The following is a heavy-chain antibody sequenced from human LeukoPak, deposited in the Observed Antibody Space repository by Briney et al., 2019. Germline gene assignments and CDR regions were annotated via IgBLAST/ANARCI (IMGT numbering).Heavy chain of an antibody. J-gene: IGHJ4*02. V-gene: IGHV4-39*01. D-gene: IGHD5-18*01. CDR1: GGSISSSSYY. CDR2: IYYSGST. CDR3: ATQMDTAMVFTPYFDY. Sequence: SETLSLTCTVSGGSISSSSYYWGWIRQPPGKGLEWIGSIYYSGSTYYNPSLKSRVTISVDTSKNQFSLKLSSVTAADTAEYYCATQMDTAMVFTPYFDYWGQGTLVTVSS.